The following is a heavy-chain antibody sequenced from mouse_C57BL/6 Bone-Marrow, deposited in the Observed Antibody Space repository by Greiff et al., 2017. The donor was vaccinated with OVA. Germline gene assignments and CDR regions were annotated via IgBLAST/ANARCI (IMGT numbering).Heavy chain of an antibody. CDR3: ARRESSIPSYYAMDY. J-gene: IGHJ4*01. D-gene: IGHD5-1-1*01. CDR1: GFTFSDYG. CDR2: ISNLAYSI. Sequence: EVQGVESGGGLVQPGGSLKLSCAASGFTFSDYGMAWVRQAPRKGPEWVAFISNLAYSIYYADTVTGRFTISRENAKNTLYLEMSSLRSEDTAMYYCARRESSIPSYYAMDYWGQGTSVTVSS. V-gene: IGHV5-15*04.